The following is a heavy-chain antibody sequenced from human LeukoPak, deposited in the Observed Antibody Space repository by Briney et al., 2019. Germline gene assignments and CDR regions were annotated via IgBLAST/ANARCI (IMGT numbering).Heavy chain of an antibody. CDR3: ARKNWWTAAAHY. Sequence: SETLSLTCAVYGGSFSGYYWSWIRQPPGKGLEWIGEINHSGSTNYNPSLKSRVTISVDTSKNQFSLKLSSVTAADTAVYYCARKNWWTAAAHYWGRETLVTIPS. CDR2: INHSGST. CDR1: GGSFSGYY. V-gene: IGHV4-34*01. D-gene: IGHD6-25*01. J-gene: IGHJ4*02.